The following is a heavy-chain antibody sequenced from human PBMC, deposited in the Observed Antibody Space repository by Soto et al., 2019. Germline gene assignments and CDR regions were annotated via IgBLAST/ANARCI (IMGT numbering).Heavy chain of an antibody. Sequence: PGGSLRLSCAASGFTFSSYAMHWVRQAPGKGLGWVAVISYDGSNKYYADSVKGRFTISRDNSKNTLYLQMNSLRAEDTAVYYCARDRPSYYFDYWGQGTLVTVSS. CDR3: ARDRPSYYFDY. CDR1: GFTFSSYA. V-gene: IGHV3-30-3*01. CDR2: ISYDGSNK. J-gene: IGHJ4*02.